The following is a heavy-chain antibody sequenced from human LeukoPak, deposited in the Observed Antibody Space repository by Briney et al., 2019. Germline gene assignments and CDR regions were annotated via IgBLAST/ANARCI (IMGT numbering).Heavy chain of an antibody. V-gene: IGHV1-2*02. CDR3: ARDLAILGYGDFDY. Sequence: ASVKVSCKASGYTFTGYYMHWVRQAPGQGLEWMGWINPNSGGTNYAQKFQGRVTMTRDTSISTAYMELSRLRSDDTAVYYCARDLAILGYGDFDYWGQGTLVTVSS. CDR2: INPNSGGT. D-gene: IGHD4-17*01. J-gene: IGHJ4*02. CDR1: GYTFTGYY.